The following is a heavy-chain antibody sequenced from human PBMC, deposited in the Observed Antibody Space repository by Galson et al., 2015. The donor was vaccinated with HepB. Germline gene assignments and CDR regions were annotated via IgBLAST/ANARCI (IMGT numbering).Heavy chain of an antibody. J-gene: IGHJ4*02. CDR1: GGSISSGGYY. Sequence: TLSLTCTVSGGSISSGGYYWSWIRQHPGKGLEWIGYIYYSGSTYYNPSLKSRVTISVDTSKNQFSLKLSSVTAEDTAVYYCAKDSGSGSYYTDYFDYWGQGTLVTVSS. V-gene: IGHV4-31*03. D-gene: IGHD3-10*01. CDR2: IYYSGST. CDR3: AKDSGSGSYYTDYFDY.